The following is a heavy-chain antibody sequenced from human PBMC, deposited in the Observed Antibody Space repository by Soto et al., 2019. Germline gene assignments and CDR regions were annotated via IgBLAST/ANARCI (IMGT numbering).Heavy chain of an antibody. CDR1: GVSFSGYS. J-gene: IGHJ6*02. V-gene: IGHV4-34*01. CDR3: ARRQYYYYYYGMDV. Sequence: SETLFLTCADYGVSFSGYSWRWFLQPPGKGLEWIGEINHSGSTNYNPSLKSRVTISVDTSKNQFSLKLSSVTAADTAVYYCARRQYYYYYYGMDVWGQGTTVT. CDR2: INHSGST.